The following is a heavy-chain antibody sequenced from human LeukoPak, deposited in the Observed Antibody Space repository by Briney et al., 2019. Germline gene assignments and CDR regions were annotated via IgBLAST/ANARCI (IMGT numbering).Heavy chain of an antibody. D-gene: IGHD1-26*01. J-gene: IGHJ5*01. CDR3: ARSGSYYNRRNWFDS. CDR2: INHSGST. CDR1: GGSFSGYY. Sequence: SETLSLTCAVYGGSFSGYYWSWIRQPPGKGLEWIGEINHSGSTNYNPSLKSRVTISVDTSKNQFSLKLSSVTAADTAVYYCARSGSYYNRRNWFDSWGQGTLVTVSS. V-gene: IGHV4-34*01.